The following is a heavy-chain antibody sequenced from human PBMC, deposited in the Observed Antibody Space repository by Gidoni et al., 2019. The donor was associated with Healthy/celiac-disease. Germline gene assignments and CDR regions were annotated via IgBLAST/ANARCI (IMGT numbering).Heavy chain of an antibody. J-gene: IGHJ6*02. CDR3: ATHYDSSGYYGGSGYYGMDV. CDR2: ISSSSSTI. D-gene: IGHD3-22*01. CDR1: GFTFSSYS. V-gene: IGHV3-48*02. Sequence: EVQLVESGGGLVQPGGSMRLSCAASGFTFSSYSMNWVRQAPGKGLEWVSYISSSSSTIYYADSVKGRFTISRDNAKNSLYLQINSLRDEDTAVYYCATHYDSSGYYGGSGYYGMDVWGQGTTVTVSS.